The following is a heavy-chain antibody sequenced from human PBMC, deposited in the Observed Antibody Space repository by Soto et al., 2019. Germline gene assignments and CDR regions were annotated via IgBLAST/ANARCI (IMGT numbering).Heavy chain of an antibody. J-gene: IGHJ4*02. V-gene: IGHV4-4*07. CDR2: IFPSGST. Sequence: WTWIRQPAGKGLEWIGRIFPSGSTNYNPSLRGRVIMSVDTSKNLFSLKLSSVTAADTALYYCASEGTAMKLHYWGQGTLVTVSS. D-gene: IGHD5-18*01. CDR3: ASEGTAMKLHY.